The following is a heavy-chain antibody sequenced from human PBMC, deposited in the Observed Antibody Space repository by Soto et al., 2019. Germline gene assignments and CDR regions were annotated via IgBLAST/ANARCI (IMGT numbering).Heavy chain of an antibody. CDR3: AREDGYCGGGYCFRSAVAL. D-gene: IGHD2-15*01. V-gene: IGHV3-21*01. J-gene: IGHJ3*01. CDR1: GFALSSYS. CDR2: TFNYAGRL. Sequence: EVQLVESGGRLVKPGGSLRLSCAVSGFALSSYSIAWFRQAPGKGLEWVSFTFNYAGRLYYADSGKGRFAISRDDAKNAVNLRMNSLRAEDTAVEYCAREDGYCGGGYCFRSAVALCGQGTVVTVSS.